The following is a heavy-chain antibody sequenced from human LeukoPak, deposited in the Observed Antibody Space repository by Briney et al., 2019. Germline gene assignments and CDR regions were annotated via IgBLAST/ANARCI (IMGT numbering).Heavy chain of an antibody. V-gene: IGHV1-69*05. CDR1: GGTFSSYA. J-gene: IGHJ4*02. CDR2: IIPIFGTA. D-gene: IGHD3-22*01. Sequence: SVKVSCKASGGTFSSYAISWVRQAPGQGLEWMGGIIPIFGTANYAQKFQGRVTITTDESTSTAYMELSSLKSEDTAVYYCARVFAPYYYDSSGYSHFDYWGQGTLVTVSS. CDR3: ARVFAPYYYDSSGYSHFDY.